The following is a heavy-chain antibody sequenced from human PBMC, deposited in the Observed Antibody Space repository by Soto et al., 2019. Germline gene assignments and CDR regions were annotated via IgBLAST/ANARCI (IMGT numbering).Heavy chain of an antibody. J-gene: IGHJ6*02. D-gene: IGHD3-22*01. V-gene: IGHV1-46*01. Sequence: ASVKVSCKASGYTFTSYYMHWVRQAPGQGLEWMGIINPSGGSTSYAQKFQGRVTMTRDTSTSTVYMELSSLRSEDTAVYYCARVVSPMDYDSSGYYYHYYYYGMGVWGQGTTVTVSS. CDR1: GYTFTSYY. CDR3: ARVVSPMDYDSSGYYYHYYYYGMGV. CDR2: INPSGGST.